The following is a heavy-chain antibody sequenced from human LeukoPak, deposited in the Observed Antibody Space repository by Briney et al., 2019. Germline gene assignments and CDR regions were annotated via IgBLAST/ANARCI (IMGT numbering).Heavy chain of an antibody. CDR1: DSSITSSY. D-gene: IGHD2-15*01. V-gene: IGHV4-4*09. CDR2: IFTSGDT. J-gene: IGHJ5*02. CDR3: AKTARMPGA. Sequence: SETLSLTCIVSDSSITSSYWSWIRQPPGKGLEYIGYIFTSGDTNSNPSLKSRVTMSLDTSKKQISLKMNSVTAADTAVYYCAKTARMPGAWGQGTLATVSS.